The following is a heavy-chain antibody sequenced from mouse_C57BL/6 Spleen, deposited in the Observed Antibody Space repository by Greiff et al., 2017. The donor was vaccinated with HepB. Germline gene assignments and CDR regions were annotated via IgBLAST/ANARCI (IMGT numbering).Heavy chain of an antibody. Sequence: QVQLQPPGAELVRPGSSVKLSCKASGYTFTSSWMHWVKQRPIQGLEWIGNIDPSDSETHYNQKFKDKATLTVDKSSRTAYMQLSSLTSEDAAVYYCALYDSNYEGAMDYWGQGTSVTVSS. J-gene: IGHJ4*01. D-gene: IGHD2-5*01. V-gene: IGHV1-52*01. CDR3: ALYDSNYEGAMDY. CDR2: IDPSDSET. CDR1: GYTFTSSW.